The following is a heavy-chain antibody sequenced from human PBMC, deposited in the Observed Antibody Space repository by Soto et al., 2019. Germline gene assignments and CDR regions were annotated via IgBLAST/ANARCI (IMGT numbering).Heavy chain of an antibody. CDR2: ISAGNGNT. V-gene: IGHV1-3*01. CDR3: ARAMVRGVPRFDP. Sequence: ASVKVSCKASGYTFTSYAMHWVRQAPGQRLEWMGWISAGNGNTKYSQKFQGRVTITRDTSASTAYMELSSLRSEDTAVYYCARAMVRGVPRFDPWGQGTLVTVSS. CDR1: GYTFTSYA. J-gene: IGHJ5*02. D-gene: IGHD3-10*01.